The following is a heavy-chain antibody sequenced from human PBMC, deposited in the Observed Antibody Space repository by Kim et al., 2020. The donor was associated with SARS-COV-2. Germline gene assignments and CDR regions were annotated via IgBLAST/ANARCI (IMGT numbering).Heavy chain of an antibody. CDR2: ISGSGGST. Sequence: GGSLRLSCAASGFTFSSYAMSWVRQAPGKGLEWVSAISGSGGSTYYADSVKGRFTISRDNSKNTLYLQMNSLRAEDTAVYYCAKDKGLGEAVAAMGYWGQGTLVTVSS. CDR3: AKDKGLGEAVAAMGY. J-gene: IGHJ4*02. D-gene: IGHD6-19*01. V-gene: IGHV3-23*01. CDR1: GFTFSSYA.